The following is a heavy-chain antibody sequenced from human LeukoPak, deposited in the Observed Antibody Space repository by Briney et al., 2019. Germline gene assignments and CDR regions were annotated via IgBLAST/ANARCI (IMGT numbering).Heavy chain of an antibody. V-gene: IGHV3-43*01. J-gene: IGHJ4*02. CDR1: GFTFDDYT. CDR3: AKDLVGGQLAEEYYFDY. Sequence: GGSLRLSCAASGFTFDDYTMHWVRQAPGKGLEWVSLISWGGGSTYYADSVKGRFTISRDNSKNSLYLQMNSLRTEDTALYYCAKDLVGGQLAEEYYFDYWGQGTLVTVSS. D-gene: IGHD6-13*01. CDR2: ISWGGGST.